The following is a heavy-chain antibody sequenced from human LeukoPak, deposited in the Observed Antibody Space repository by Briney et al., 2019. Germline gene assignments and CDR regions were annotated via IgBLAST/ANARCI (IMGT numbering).Heavy chain of an antibody. Sequence: GGSLRLSCAASGFTFSSYAMHWVRQAPGKGLEWVAVISYDGSNKYYADSVKGRFTISRDNSKNTLYLQMNSLRAGDTAVYYCAKDGYSNPYYFDYWGQGTLVTVSS. J-gene: IGHJ4*02. CDR3: AKDGYSNPYYFDY. V-gene: IGHV3-30-3*01. D-gene: IGHD4-11*01. CDR1: GFTFSSYA. CDR2: ISYDGSNK.